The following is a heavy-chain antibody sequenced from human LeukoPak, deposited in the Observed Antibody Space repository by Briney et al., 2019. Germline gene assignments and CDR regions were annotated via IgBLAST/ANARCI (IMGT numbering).Heavy chain of an antibody. V-gene: IGHV3-23*01. Sequence: TGGSLRLSCAASGFTFSSYAMSWVRQAPGKGLEWVSAISGSGGSTYYADSVKGRFTISRDNSKNTLYLQMNSLRAEDTAVYYCARDRVPSSTWWEDYYGMDVWGQGTTVTVSS. CDR3: ARDRVPSSTWWEDYYGMDV. CDR1: GFTFSSYA. D-gene: IGHD1-26*01. CDR2: ISGSGGST. J-gene: IGHJ6*02.